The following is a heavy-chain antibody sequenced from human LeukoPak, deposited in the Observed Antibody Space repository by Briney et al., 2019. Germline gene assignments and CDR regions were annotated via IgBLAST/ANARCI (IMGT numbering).Heavy chain of an antibody. D-gene: IGHD2-2*01. CDR3: ISPAAGVYRTISTEYFQP. CDR2: ISASSEVI. V-gene: IGHV3-48*03. J-gene: IGHJ1*01. CDR1: ELTFNIYD. Sequence: GGSLRLTCVAAELTFNIYDMYWVRQAPGKGLEWVAYISASSEVIYYAASVKGRFTISRDSANRSVYLRMNNLRVEDTATYYCISPAAGVYRTISTEYFQPWGQGAPVTVSS.